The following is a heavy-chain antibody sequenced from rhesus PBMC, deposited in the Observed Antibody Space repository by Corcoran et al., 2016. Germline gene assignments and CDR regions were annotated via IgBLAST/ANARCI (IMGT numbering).Heavy chain of an antibody. CDR3: ARYRGWNNVDY. CDR2: VNGNNGST. D-gene: IGHD1-20*01. J-gene: IGHJ4*01. V-gene: IGHV4-80*01. Sequence: QVQLQESGPGLVKPSETLSLTCAVSGGSFSSYWWSWIRQPPGKGLEWIGEVNGNNGSTTYNPSITSRVIISKDAAKNHFSLNLSSVTAAVTAVYYCARYRGWNNVDYCGQGVLVTVSS. CDR1: GGSFSSYW.